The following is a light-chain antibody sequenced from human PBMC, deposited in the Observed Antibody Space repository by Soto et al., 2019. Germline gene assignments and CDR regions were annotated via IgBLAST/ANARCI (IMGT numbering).Light chain of an antibody. CDR2: GAS. CDR1: QSVSSSF. CDR3: QQYDNAIT. Sequence: EIVLTQSPCTLSMSPGERATLSCRASQSVSSSFLAWYQQKPGRAPRLLIYGASSRTTGIPDRFSGSGSGTEFTLTISRLEPEDFAVYYCQQYDNAITFGQGTRLEIK. V-gene: IGKV3-20*01. J-gene: IGKJ5*01.